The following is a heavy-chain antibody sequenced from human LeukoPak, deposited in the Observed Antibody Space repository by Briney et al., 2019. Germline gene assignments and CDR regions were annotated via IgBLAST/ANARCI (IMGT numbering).Heavy chain of an antibody. CDR3: ARGGSGYDSFDY. CDR1: GDSMSSFY. Sequence: PSETLSLTCTVSGDSMSSFYWSWIRQPPGKGLEWIGYISYSGRTNYNPSLKSRVTISVDTSKNQFSLKLSSVTAADTAVYYCARGGSGYDSFDYWGQGTLVTVSS. D-gene: IGHD5-12*01. CDR2: ISYSGRT. J-gene: IGHJ4*02. V-gene: IGHV4-59*01.